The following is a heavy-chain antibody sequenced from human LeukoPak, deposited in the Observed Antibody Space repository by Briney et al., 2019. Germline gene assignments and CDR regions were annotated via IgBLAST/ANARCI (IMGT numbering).Heavy chain of an antibody. J-gene: IGHJ6*02. Sequence: PGGSLRLSCAASGFTFSSYAMHWVRQAPGKGLEWVAVISYDGSNKYYADSVKGRFTISRDNSENTLYLQMNSLRAEDTAVYYCARVRSGMDVWGQGTTVTVSS. CDR2: ISYDGSNK. V-gene: IGHV3-30-3*01. CDR3: ARVRSGMDV. D-gene: IGHD3-16*02. CDR1: GFTFSSYA.